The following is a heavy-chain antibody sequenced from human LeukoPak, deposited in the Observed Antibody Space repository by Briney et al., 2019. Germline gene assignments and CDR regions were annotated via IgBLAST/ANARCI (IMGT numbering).Heavy chain of an antibody. V-gene: IGHV4-61*02. Sequence: SQTLSLTCTVSGGSITSGSNYWSWIRQPAGKGLEWIGRIYTSGETYYNPSLRSRVTMSVDTSKNQFSLELNSVTAADTAAYYCARYSSTWVSIDYWGQGTLVTVSS. CDR1: GGSITSGSNY. CDR3: ARYSSTWVSIDY. D-gene: IGHD6-13*01. CDR2: IYTSGET. J-gene: IGHJ4*02.